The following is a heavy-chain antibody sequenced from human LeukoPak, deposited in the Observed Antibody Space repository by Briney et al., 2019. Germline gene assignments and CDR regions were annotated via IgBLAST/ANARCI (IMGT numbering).Heavy chain of an antibody. Sequence: GGSLRLSCAASGFTFSSYAMSWVRQAPGKGLEWVSAISGSGGSTYYADSVKGRFTISRDNSKNTLYLQMNSLRAEDTAVYYCAKDRHSSSWYYYYGMYVWGQGTTVTVSS. CDR3: AKDRHSSSWYYYYGMYV. D-gene: IGHD6-13*01. V-gene: IGHV3-23*01. CDR2: ISGSGGST. J-gene: IGHJ6*02. CDR1: GFTFSSYA.